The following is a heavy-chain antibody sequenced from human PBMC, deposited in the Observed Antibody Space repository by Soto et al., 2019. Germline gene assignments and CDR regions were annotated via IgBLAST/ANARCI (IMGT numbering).Heavy chain of an antibody. CDR2: IYYSGST. J-gene: IGHJ3*02. V-gene: IGHV4-59*01. CDR3: ARAPGWYDFWSGYSTIDAFDI. Sequence: SETLSLTCTVSGGSISSYYWSWIRQPPGKGLECIGYIYYSGSTNYNPSLKSRVTISVDTSKNQFSLKLSSVTAADTAVYYCARAPGWYDFWSGYSTIDAFDIWGQGTMVTVSS. D-gene: IGHD3-3*01. CDR1: GGSISSYY.